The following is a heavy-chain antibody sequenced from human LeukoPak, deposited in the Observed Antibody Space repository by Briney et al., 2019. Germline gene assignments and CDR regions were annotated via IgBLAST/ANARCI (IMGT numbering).Heavy chain of an antibody. J-gene: IGHJ5*02. CDR1: GFTFSSYS. V-gene: IGHV3-21*01. Sequence: PGGSLRLSCAASGFTFSSYSMNWVRQAPGKGLEWVSSISSSSSYIYYADSVKGRFTISRDNAKNSLYLQMNSLRAEDTAVYYCARVVVVAATRWFDPWGRETLVTVSS. D-gene: IGHD2-15*01. CDR2: ISSSSSYI. CDR3: ARVVVVAATRWFDP.